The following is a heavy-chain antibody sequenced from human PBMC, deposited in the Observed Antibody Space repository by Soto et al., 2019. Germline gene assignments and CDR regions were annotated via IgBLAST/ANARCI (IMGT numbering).Heavy chain of an antibody. J-gene: IGHJ4*02. CDR1: GGSISSYY. CDR2: IYYSGST. CDR3: ARVNPPYYYDSSGFLDY. V-gene: IGHV4-59*01. Sequence: SETLSLTCTVSGGSISSYYWSWIRQPPGKGLEWIGYIYYSGSTNYNPSLKSRVTISVDTPKNQFSLKLSSVTAADTAVYYCARVNPPYYYDSSGFLDYWGQGTLVTVSS. D-gene: IGHD3-22*01.